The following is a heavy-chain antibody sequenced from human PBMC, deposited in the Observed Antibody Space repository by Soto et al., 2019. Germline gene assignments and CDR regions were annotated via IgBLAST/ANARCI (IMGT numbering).Heavy chain of an antibody. V-gene: IGHV4-59*01. Sequence: PLETLPHTCTVSGGSSSGFYWSWIRQPPGKGLEWIGYMYHSGSTNYNPSLKSRVTISVDTSKNQFSLKLSSVTAADTAVYYCARVEPLVRGLRWFDPWGQGTLVTVSS. CDR3: ARVEPLVRGLRWFDP. J-gene: IGHJ5*02. CDR1: GGSSSGFY. CDR2: MYHSGST. D-gene: IGHD3-10*01.